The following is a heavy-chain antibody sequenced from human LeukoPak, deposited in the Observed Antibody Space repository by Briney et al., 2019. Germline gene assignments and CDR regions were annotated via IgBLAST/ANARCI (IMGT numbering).Heavy chain of an antibody. V-gene: IGHV4-59*12. CDR3: ARTAVVTATFDY. Sequence: SETLSLTCTVSGGSISSYYWSWIRQPPGKGLEWIGYIYYSGSTNYNPSLKSRVTISVDTSKNQFSLKLSSVTAADTAVYYCARTAVVTATFDYWGQGTLVTVSS. J-gene: IGHJ4*02. CDR2: IYYSGST. CDR1: GGSISSYY. D-gene: IGHD2-21*02.